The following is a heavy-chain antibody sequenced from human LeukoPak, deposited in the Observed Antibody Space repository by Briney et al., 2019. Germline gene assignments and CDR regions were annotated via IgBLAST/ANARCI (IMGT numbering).Heavy chain of an antibody. J-gene: IGHJ4*02. CDR2: IYYSGST. CDR1: GGSISGYY. CDR3: ARFYYGSGSGFDY. V-gene: IGHV4-59*12. D-gene: IGHD3-10*01. Sequence: RSSETLSLTCTVSGGSISGYYWNWIRQPPGKGLEWIGYIYYSGSTIYNPSLKSRVTISVDTSKNQFSLKLSSVTAADTAVYYCARFYYGSGSGFDYWGQGTLVTVSS.